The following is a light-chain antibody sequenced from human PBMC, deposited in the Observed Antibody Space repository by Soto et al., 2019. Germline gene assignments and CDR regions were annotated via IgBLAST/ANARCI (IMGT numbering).Light chain of an antibody. CDR2: EVS. Sequence: QSALTQPASVSGSPGQSITISCTGTSSDVGGYNYVSWYQQHPGKATKLMIYEVSNRPSGVSNRFSGSKSGNTASLTISGLQAEDEADYYCSSYTSSSTSVVFCGGTKLTVL. J-gene: IGLJ2*01. CDR3: SSYTSSSTSVV. CDR1: SSDVGGYNY. V-gene: IGLV2-14*01.